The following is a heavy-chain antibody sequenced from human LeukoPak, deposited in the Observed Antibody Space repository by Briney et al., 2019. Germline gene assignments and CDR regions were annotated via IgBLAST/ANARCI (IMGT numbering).Heavy chain of an antibody. CDR1: GGTFSNSA. CDR2: IFPILGIA. J-gene: IGHJ6*02. D-gene: IGHD4-23*01. V-gene: IGHV1-69*04. CDR3: ARNYGGNTGNYYYFYGMDV. Sequence: GASVKVSCKASGGTFSNSAVIWVRQAPGQGLEWMGRIFPILGIAHYAQKFQGRVTINADKSTSTAYMDLSSLRSEDTAVYYCARNYGGNTGNYYYFYGMDVWGQGTTVTVAS.